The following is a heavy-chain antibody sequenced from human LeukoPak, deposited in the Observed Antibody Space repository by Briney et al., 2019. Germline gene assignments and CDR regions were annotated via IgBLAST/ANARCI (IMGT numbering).Heavy chain of an antibody. CDR2: TSYDGNNK. CDR3: AKHASGSFGSYGMDV. CDR1: GFTFSSYG. V-gene: IGHV3-30*18. Sequence: GGSLRLSCAASGFTFSSYGMHWVRQAPGMGLEWVAVTSYDGNNKYYADSVKGRFTISRDNSKNTLFLQMNSLRVEDTAVYYCAKHASGSFGSYGMDVWGQGTTVTVSS. D-gene: IGHD3-10*01. J-gene: IGHJ6*02.